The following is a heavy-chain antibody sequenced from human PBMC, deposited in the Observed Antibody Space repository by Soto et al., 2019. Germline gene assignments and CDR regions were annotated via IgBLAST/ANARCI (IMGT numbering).Heavy chain of an antibody. CDR3: ARHGYPTYYFDY. CDR2: IYYSGST. Sequence: QLQLQESGPGLVKPSETLSLTCTVSGGSISSSSYYWGWIRQPPGKGLEWIGSIYYSGSTYYNPSLKSRVTISVDTSKNQFSLKLSSVTAADTAVYYCARHGYPTYYFDYWGQGTLVTVSS. V-gene: IGHV4-39*01. J-gene: IGHJ4*02. CDR1: GGSISSSSYY. D-gene: IGHD5-18*01.